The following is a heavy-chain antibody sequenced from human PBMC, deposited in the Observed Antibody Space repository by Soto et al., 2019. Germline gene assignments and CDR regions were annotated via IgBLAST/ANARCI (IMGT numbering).Heavy chain of an antibody. CDR1: GGTFSSYA. CDR3: ARAGNILDYGAFDI. D-gene: IGHD3-10*01. Sequence: ASVKVSCKASGGTFSSYAISWVRQAPGQGLEWMGGIIPIFGTANYAQKFQGRVTITADESTSTAYMELSSLRSEDTAVYYCARAGNILDYGAFDIWGQGTMVTVSS. V-gene: IGHV1-69*13. CDR2: IIPIFGTA. J-gene: IGHJ3*02.